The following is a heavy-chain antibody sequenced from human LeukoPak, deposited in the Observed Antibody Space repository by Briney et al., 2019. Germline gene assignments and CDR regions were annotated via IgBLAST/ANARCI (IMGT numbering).Heavy chain of an antibody. D-gene: IGHD6-6*01. CDR1: GFTFDDYA. Sequence: GGSLRLSCAASGFTFDDYAMHWVRQAPGKGLEWVSLISGDGGSTYYADSVKGRFTISRDNSKNSLYLQMNSLRTEDTALYYCAKDIGSSSWCYYYYGMDVWGQGTTVTVSS. V-gene: IGHV3-43*02. CDR3: AKDIGSSSWCYYYYGMDV. CDR2: ISGDGGST. J-gene: IGHJ6*02.